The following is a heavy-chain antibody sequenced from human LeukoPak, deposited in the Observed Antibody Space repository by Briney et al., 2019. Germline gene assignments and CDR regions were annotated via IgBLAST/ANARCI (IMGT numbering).Heavy chain of an antibody. CDR3: ARQGYYGSGSYYNT. D-gene: IGHD3-10*01. CDR1: GGSISSYY. J-gene: IGHJ5*02. V-gene: IGHV4-4*07. CDR2: IYTSGST. Sequence: SETLSLTCTVSGGSISSYYWSWIRQPAGKGLEWIGRIYTSGSTNYNPSLKSRVTMSVDTSKNQFSLKLSSVTAADTAVYYCARQGYYGSGSYYNTWGQGTLVTVSS.